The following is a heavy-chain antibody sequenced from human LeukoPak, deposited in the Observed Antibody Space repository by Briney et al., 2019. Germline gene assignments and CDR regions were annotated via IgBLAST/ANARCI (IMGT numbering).Heavy chain of an antibody. V-gene: IGHV4-59*12. CDR3: ARGEGYCSGGSCYSYGMDV. CDR2: IYHTGDT. D-gene: IGHD2-15*01. J-gene: IGHJ6*02. CDR1: GGSISGDY. Sequence: PSETLSLTCTVSGGSISGDYWSWIRQPPGKGLEWIAFIYHTGDTNYSPSLKSRVTISIDTSKNEFSLKLSSVTAADTAVYYCARGEGYCSGGSCYSYGMDVWGQGTTVTVSS.